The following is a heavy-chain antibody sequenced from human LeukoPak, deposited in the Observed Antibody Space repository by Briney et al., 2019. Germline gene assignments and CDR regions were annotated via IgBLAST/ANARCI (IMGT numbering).Heavy chain of an antibody. CDR2: INQSGST. Sequence: SEALSLTCAVYGGSFSGYYWTWIRQPPGKGLEWIGEINQSGSTNYNPSLKSRVTISGDTSKNQFSLKLSSVTAADTAVYYCARGPRYCSTTGCYELDYWGQGTLVTVSS. D-gene: IGHD2-2*01. V-gene: IGHV4-34*01. CDR3: ARGPRYCSTTGCYELDY. J-gene: IGHJ4*01. CDR1: GGSFSGYY.